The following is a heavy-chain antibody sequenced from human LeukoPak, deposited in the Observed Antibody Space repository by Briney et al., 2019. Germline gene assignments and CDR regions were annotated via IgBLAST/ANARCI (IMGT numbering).Heavy chain of an antibody. CDR3: ARAPRIAAAGIVPFYFDY. V-gene: IGHV4-31*03. Sequence: PSQTLSLTCTVSGGSISSGGYYWSWIRQHPGKGLEWIGYIYYSGSTYYNPSLKSRVTISVDTSKNQFSLKLSSVTAADTAVYYCARAPRIAAAGIVPFYFDYWGQGTQVTVSS. CDR1: GGSISSGGYY. CDR2: IYYSGST. J-gene: IGHJ4*02. D-gene: IGHD6-13*01.